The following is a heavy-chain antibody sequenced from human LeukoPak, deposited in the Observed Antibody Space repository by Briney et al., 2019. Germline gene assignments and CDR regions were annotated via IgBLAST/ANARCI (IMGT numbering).Heavy chain of an antibody. J-gene: IGHJ4*01. CDR1: GFTFSSYG. CDR3: ARDGSGWSRDY. V-gene: IGHV3-30*03. CDR2: ISYDGSNK. Sequence: GGSLRLSCAASGFTFSSYGMHWVRQAPGKGLEWVAVISYDGSNKYYADSVKGRFTISRDNAKNSVFLQMDSLRDEDTGVYYCARDGSGWSRDYWGHGTLVTVSS. D-gene: IGHD6-19*01.